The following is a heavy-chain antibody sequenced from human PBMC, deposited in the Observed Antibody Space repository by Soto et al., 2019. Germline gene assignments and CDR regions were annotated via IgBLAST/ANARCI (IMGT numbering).Heavy chain of an antibody. CDR2: INPYNGNA. Sequence: ASVKVSCKASGYTFTSYGISWVRQAPGQGLEWMGWINPYNGNANYAQKLHARVTMTTDTSTSTAYMELRSLTSDDTAGYYCAKARNVDYYSGRNTVDSCGYYIDYWGQGTMVTVSS. J-gene: IGHJ4*02. CDR1: GYTFTSYG. CDR3: AKARNVDYYSGRNTVDSCGYYIDY. V-gene: IGHV1-18*01. D-gene: IGHD3-10*01.